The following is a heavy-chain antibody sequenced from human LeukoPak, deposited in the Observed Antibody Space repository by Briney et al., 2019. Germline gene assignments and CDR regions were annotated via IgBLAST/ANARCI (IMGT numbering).Heavy chain of an antibody. Sequence: ASVKVSCKASGYTFTGYYMHWVRQAPGQGLEWMGWINPNSGGTNYAQKFQGRVTMTRDTSISTAYMELSRLRSDDTAVYYCARDPLSLGYYYYMDVWGKGTTVTVSS. CDR1: GYTFTGYY. J-gene: IGHJ6*03. D-gene: IGHD1-26*01. CDR3: ARDPLSLGYYYYMDV. V-gene: IGHV1-2*02. CDR2: INPNSGGT.